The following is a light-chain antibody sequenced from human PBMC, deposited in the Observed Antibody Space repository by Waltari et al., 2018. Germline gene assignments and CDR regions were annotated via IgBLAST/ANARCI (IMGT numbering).Light chain of an antibody. Sequence: DIVLTQAPDSLAVSLGERATITCESSQSVLYTSNNKNYLTWYQETPGKPRNLLISWASTRESGVPDRFSGSGSGTDFTLTISSLQAEDVAVYFCQQHFTIPLTFGGGTRVEIK. CDR3: QQHFTIPLT. V-gene: IGKV4-1*01. CDR2: WAS. CDR1: QSVLYTSNNKNY. J-gene: IGKJ4*01.